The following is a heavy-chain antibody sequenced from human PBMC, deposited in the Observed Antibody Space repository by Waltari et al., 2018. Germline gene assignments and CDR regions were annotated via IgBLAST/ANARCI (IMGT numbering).Heavy chain of an antibody. CDR1: GFTFRRYW. CDR3: ARDGHWLSGVGDC. J-gene: IGHJ4*02. CDR2: IDQDGSEK. Sequence: VHVVESGGGVVQPGGSLRLSCAASGFTFRRYWMSWVRQAPGKGLEWVANIDQDGSEKYYVDSVKGRFTISRDNARNSLYLQMNSLSAEDTAVYYCARDGHWLSGVGDCWGQGTLVTVSS. D-gene: IGHD7-27*01. V-gene: IGHV3-7*01.